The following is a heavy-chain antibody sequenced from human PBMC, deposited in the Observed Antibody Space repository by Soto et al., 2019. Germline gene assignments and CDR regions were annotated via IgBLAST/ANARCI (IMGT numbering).Heavy chain of an antibody. CDR1: GGSISSGGYY. D-gene: IGHD3-22*01. J-gene: IGHJ4*02. CDR2: IYYSGST. Sequence: LSLTCTVSGGSISSGGYYWSWIRQHPGKGLEWIGYIYYSGSTYYNPSLKSRVTISVDTSKNQFSLKLSSVTAADTAVYYCAGEVGGSGSGYYYYFDYWGQGTLVTVSS. CDR3: AGEVGGSGSGYYYYFDY. V-gene: IGHV4-31*03.